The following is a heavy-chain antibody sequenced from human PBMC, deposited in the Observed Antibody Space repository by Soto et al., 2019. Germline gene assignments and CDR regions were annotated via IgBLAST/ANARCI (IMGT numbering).Heavy chain of an antibody. CDR1: GGSISSYY. J-gene: IGHJ4*02. Sequence: PSETLSLTCTVSGGSISSYYWSWIRQPPGKGLEWIGYIYYSGSTNYNPSLKSRVTISVDTSKNQFSLKLSSVTAADTAVYYCARVYYYGSGSYYNPDNYFDYWGQGTLVTVSS. V-gene: IGHV4-59*01. CDR3: ARVYYYGSGSYYNPDNYFDY. CDR2: IYYSGST. D-gene: IGHD3-10*01.